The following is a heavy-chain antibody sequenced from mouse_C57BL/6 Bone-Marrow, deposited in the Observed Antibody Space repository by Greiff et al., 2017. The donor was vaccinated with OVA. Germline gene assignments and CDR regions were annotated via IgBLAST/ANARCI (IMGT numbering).Heavy chain of an antibody. V-gene: IGHV7-3*01. CDR2: IRNKPNGSTT. CDR1: GFTFTNYY. Sequence: EVQGVESGGGLVQPGDSLSLSCAASGFTFTNYYMSWVRQPPGKALEWLAFIRNKPNGSTTEYSASVKGRFTISRDNSKSNLYLQMNALRAEDSATYYCARYKGRVAVDYFDYWGQGTALTVSS. CDR3: ARYKGRVAVDYFDY. D-gene: IGHD1-1*01. J-gene: IGHJ2*01.